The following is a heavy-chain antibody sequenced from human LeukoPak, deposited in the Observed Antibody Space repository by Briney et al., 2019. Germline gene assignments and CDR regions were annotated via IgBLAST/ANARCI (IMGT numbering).Heavy chain of an antibody. V-gene: IGHV3-7*01. J-gene: IGHJ4*02. CDR2: IKPDGSER. D-gene: IGHD2-21*02. CDR3: ARDAGFVVVTAIPGY. Sequence: GGSLRLSCAASTFTFTSSWMTWVRQAPEKGLEWVATIKPDGSERYYVDSVRGRFTISRDNAENSLYLQMNSLRVEDTAVYYCARDAGFVVVTAIPGYWGQGTLVTVSS. CDR1: TFTFTSSW.